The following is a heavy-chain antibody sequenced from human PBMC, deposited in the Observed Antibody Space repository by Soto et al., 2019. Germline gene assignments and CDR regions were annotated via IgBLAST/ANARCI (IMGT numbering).Heavy chain of an antibody. V-gene: IGHV4-30-4*01. CDR3: ASQQGFGELGAGMDV. CDR1: GGSISSGDYY. Sequence: SETLSLTCTVSGGSISSGDYYWSWIRQPPGKGLDWIGYIYYSGSTYYNPSLKSRVTISVDTSKNQFSLKLSSVTAADTAVYYCASQQGFGELGAGMDVWGQGTTVTVSS. CDR2: IYYSGST. D-gene: IGHD3-10*01. J-gene: IGHJ6*02.